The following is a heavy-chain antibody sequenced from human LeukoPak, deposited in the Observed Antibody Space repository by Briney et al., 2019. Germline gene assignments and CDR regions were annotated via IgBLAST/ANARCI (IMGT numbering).Heavy chain of an antibody. CDR2: IHYDSTTE. CDR3: SKDWNWAIDY. J-gene: IGHJ4*02. Sequence: WGSLRLSCAASGFTFSSYEMNGVRQAPGKGLEWVAYIHYDSTTEDYADSVQGRFTISRDNSKNTLFLQMHNLRVEDMAVLYCSKDWNWAIDYWGQGTLVTVSS. D-gene: IGHD1-7*01. CDR1: GFTFSSYE. V-gene: IGHV3-30*02.